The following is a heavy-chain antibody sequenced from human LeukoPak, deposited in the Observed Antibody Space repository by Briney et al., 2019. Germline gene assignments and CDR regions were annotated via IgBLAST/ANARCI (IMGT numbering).Heavy chain of an antibody. CDR3: AKVGEGLQLWLPFEY. V-gene: IGHV3-48*01. CDR2: ISGRSVTI. J-gene: IGHJ4*02. D-gene: IGHD5-18*01. Sequence: PGGSLRLSCAASGFNFINYSMNWVRQAPGKGLEWISYISGRSVTIYYADSVKGRFTISRDNAKNSLYLQMDSLRAEDTAVYYCAKVGEGLQLWLPFEYWGQGTLVTVSS. CDR1: GFNFINYS.